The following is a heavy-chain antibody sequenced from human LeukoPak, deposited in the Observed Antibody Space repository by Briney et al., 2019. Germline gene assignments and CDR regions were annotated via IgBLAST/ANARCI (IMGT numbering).Heavy chain of an antibody. D-gene: IGHD2-2*01. CDR1: GGSISSSSYY. J-gene: IGHJ4*02. CDR2: IYYSGST. CDR3: ARGGVVPAASFGY. Sequence: SETLSLTCTVSGGSISSSSYYWGWIRQPPGKGLEWIGSIYYSGSTYYNPSLKSRVTISVDTSKNQFSLKLSSVTAADTAVYYCARGGVVPAASFGYWGQGTLVTVSS. V-gene: IGHV4-39*07.